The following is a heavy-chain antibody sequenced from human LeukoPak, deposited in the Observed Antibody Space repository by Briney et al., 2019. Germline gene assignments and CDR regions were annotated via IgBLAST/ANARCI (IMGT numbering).Heavy chain of an antibody. J-gene: IGHJ6*03. V-gene: IGHV3-23*01. CDR3: AQRNFWSGRNYYYYYMDV. Sequence: GGSLSLSCAASGFTFSSYAMSWVRQAPGKGLEWVSAISGSGGSTYYADSEKGRFTISRDNSKNTLYLQMNSLRAEDTAVYYCAQRNFWSGRNYYYYYMDVWGKGTTVTVSS. CDR1: GFTFSSYA. D-gene: IGHD3-3*01. CDR2: ISGSGGST.